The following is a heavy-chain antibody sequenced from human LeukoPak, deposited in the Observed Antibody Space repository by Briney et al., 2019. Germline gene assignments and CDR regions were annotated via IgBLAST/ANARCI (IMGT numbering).Heavy chain of an antibody. CDR2: IYSGGST. Sequence: GGSLRLSCAASGFTVSSNYMSWVRQAPGKGLEWVSVIYSGGSTYYADSVKGRFTISRDNSKNTLYLQMNSLRAEDTAVYCCARDIAVAGSGTEGFDPWGQGTLVTVSS. CDR3: ARDIAVAGSGTEGFDP. V-gene: IGHV3-53*01. CDR1: GFTVSSNY. D-gene: IGHD6-19*01. J-gene: IGHJ5*02.